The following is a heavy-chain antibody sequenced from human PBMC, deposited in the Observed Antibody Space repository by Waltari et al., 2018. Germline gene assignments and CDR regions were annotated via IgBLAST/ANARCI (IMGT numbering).Heavy chain of an antibody. D-gene: IGHD5-18*01. Sequence: QVQLVQSGAEVKKPGSSVKVSCKASGGTFSSYTISWVRQAPGQGLEWMGRIIPILGIANYAQKFQGRVTITADKSMSTAYMELSSLRSEDTAVYYCARMGRGYSYGGGMDVWGQGTTVTVSS. CDR3: ARMGRGYSYGGGMDV. J-gene: IGHJ6*02. V-gene: IGHV1-69*02. CDR2: IIPILGIA. CDR1: GGTFSSYT.